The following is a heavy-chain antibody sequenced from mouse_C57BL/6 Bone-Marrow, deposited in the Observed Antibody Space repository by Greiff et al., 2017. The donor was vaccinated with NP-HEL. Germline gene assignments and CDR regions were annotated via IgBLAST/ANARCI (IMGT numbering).Heavy chain of an antibody. CDR3: AREDSKRGYWYFDV. J-gene: IGHJ1*03. CDR2: INPSTGGT. Sequence: EVQLQQSGPELVKPGASVKISCKASGYSFTGYYMNWVKQSPEKSLEWIGEINPSTGGTNYNQKFKAKATLTVDKSTSTAYMQLKSLTSEDSAVYYCAREDSKRGYWYFDVWGTGTTVTVSS. D-gene: IGHD2-5*01. CDR1: GYSFTGYY. V-gene: IGHV1-42*01.